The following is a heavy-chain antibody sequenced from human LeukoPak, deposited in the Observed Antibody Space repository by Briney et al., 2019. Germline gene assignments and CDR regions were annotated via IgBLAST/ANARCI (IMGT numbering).Heavy chain of an antibody. Sequence: ASVKVSCKASGYTFTGYYMHWVRQAPGQGLEWVGWINPNSGGTNYAQKFQGRVTMTRDTSISTAYMELSRLRSHETAVYYCARALGYCTNGVCFGWFDPWGQGTLVTVSS. D-gene: IGHD2-8*01. V-gene: IGHV1-2*02. CDR3: ARALGYCTNGVCFGWFDP. CDR2: INPNSGGT. CDR1: GYTFTGYY. J-gene: IGHJ5*02.